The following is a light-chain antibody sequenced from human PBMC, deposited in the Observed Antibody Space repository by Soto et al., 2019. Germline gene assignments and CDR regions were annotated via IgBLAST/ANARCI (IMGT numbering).Light chain of an antibody. V-gene: IGLV4-69*01. J-gene: IGLJ1*01. CDR2: INSDGSH. CDR3: CSYAGSYTYV. CDR1: SGHSNYA. Sequence: PVLTQSPSASASLGASVRLTCTLSSGHSNYAIAWHRQQPEKGPQYLMRINSDGSHSKGDGIPDRFSGSRSGAERYLTISSLQSEDEADYYCCSYAGSYTYVFGTGTKVTVL.